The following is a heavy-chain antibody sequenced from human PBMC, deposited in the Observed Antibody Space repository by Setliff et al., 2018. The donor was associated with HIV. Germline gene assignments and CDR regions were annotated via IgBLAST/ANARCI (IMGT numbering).Heavy chain of an antibody. D-gene: IGHD1-7*01. J-gene: IGHJ4*02. Sequence: GGSLRLSCAASGFTFSSYNMNWVRQAPGKGLEWVSYISSSSSTIYYADSVKGRFTMSRDSAKNTLYLQMNSLRVEDTAVYYCVKWNYPNSWGQGTLVTVSS. CDR1: GFTFSSYN. CDR3: VKWNYPNS. V-gene: IGHV3-48*04. CDR2: ISSSSSTI.